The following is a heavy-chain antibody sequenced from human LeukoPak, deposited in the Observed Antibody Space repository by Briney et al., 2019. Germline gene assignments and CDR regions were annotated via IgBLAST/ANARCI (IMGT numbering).Heavy chain of an antibody. CDR1: GFTFSDYY. J-gene: IGHJ4*02. V-gene: IGHV3-11*04. CDR2: ISSSGSTI. D-gene: IGHD3-3*01. Sequence: GGSLRLSCAASGFTFSDYYMSWIRQAPGKGLEWVSYISSSGSTIYYADSVKGRFTISRDNAKNSLYLQMNSLRPDDTAVYYCARGTRDHYYEHWGQGTRVTVSS. CDR3: ARGTRDHYYEH.